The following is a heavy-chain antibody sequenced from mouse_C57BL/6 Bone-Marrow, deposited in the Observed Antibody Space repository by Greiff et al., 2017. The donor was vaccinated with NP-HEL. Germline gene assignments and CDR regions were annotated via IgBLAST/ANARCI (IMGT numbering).Heavy chain of an antibody. V-gene: IGHV1-7*01. CDR2: INPSSGYT. CDR1: GYTFTSYW. J-gene: IGHJ2*01. CDR3: ARDDGYPDY. Sequence: VQLQQSGAELAKPGASVKLSCKASGYTFTSYWMHWVKQRPGQGLEWIGYINPSSGYTKYNQKFKDKATLTVDKSSSTAYMQLSSLTSEDSAVYYCARDDGYPDYWGQGTTLTVSS. D-gene: IGHD2-3*01.